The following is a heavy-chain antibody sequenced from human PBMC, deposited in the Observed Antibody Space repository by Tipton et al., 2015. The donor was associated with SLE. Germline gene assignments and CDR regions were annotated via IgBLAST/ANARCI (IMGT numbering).Heavy chain of an antibody. V-gene: IGHV4-34*01. CDR3: ARDQWDSSGDGYFDS. J-gene: IGHJ4*02. CDR2: INHSGST. Sequence: TLSLTCAVYGGSFSGYYWSWIRQPPGKGLEWIGEINHSGSTNYNPSLKSRVTISVDTSKNQFSLKLSSVTAADTAVYYCARDQWDSSGDGYFDSGGQGTLVTVSS. D-gene: IGHD3-22*01. CDR1: GGSFSGYY.